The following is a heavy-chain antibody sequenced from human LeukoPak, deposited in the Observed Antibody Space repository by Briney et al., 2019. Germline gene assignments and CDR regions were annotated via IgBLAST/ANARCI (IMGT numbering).Heavy chain of an antibody. CDR1: GFTLDDYA. D-gene: IGHD1-26*01. CDR3: AKGITVGATPYYFDC. CDR2: ITWNTDTI. Sequence: GRSLRLSCAASGFTLDDYAMHWVRQGPGKGLEWISGITWNTDTIGYADSVMGRFTISRDNAKNSLYLQMNSLRAEDTALYYCAKGITVGATPYYFDCWGQGTLVTVSS. V-gene: IGHV3-9*01. J-gene: IGHJ4*02.